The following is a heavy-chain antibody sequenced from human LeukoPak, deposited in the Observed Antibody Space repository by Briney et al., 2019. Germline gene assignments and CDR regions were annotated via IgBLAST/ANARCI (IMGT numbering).Heavy chain of an antibody. J-gene: IGHJ4*02. CDR1: GFTFSSYG. D-gene: IGHD6-13*01. CDR2: ISYDGSNK. V-gene: IGHV3-30*03. Sequence: GGSLRLSWAASGFTFSSYGMHWVRQAPGKGLEWVAVISYDGSNKYYADFVKGRFTISRDNSKNTLYLQMNSLRAEDTAVYYCASTSSSWYRGYFNYWGQGTLVTVSS. CDR3: ASTSSSWYRGYFNY.